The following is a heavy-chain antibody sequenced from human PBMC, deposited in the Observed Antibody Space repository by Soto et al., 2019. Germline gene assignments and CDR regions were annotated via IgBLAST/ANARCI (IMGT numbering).Heavy chain of an antibody. CDR1: GFTFSSYA. Sequence: GGSLRLSCAASGFTFSSYAMSWVRQAPGKGLEWVSAISGSGGSTYYADSVKGRFTISRDNSKNTLYLQMNSLRAEDTAVYYCAKSGYSSSSWASLYWYYFDYWGQGTLVTVSS. CDR2: ISGSGGST. J-gene: IGHJ4*02. V-gene: IGHV3-23*01. D-gene: IGHD6-6*01. CDR3: AKSGYSSSSWASLYWYYFDY.